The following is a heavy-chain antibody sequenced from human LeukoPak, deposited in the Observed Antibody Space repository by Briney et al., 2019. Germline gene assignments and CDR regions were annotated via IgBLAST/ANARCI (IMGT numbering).Heavy chain of an antibody. V-gene: IGHV1-69*04. CDR1: GGTFSSYA. J-gene: IGHJ6*02. CDR3: ARGPRIAVADYYYYGMDV. Sequence: SVKVSCKASGGTFSSYAISWVRQAPGQGLEWMGRIIPIFGIANYAQKFQGRVTITADKSTSTAYMELSSLGSEDTAVYYCARGPRIAVADYYYYGMDVWGQGTTVTVSS. D-gene: IGHD6-19*01. CDR2: IIPIFGIA.